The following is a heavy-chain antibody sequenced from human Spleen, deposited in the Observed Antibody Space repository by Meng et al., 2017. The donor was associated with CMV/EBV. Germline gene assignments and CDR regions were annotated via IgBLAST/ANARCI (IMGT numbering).Heavy chain of an antibody. V-gene: IGHV1-46*02. CDR2: INPSGGST. CDR1: GYTFNTHY. CDR3: ARGAAGGYGMDV. Sequence: ASVKVSCKTSGYTFNTHYIHWVRQSPGQGPEWMGIINPSGGSTMYEQKFQGRVTLTRDTSTSTVYMELSSLRPEDTAVYYCARGAAGGYGMDVWGQGTTVTVSS. J-gene: IGHJ6*02. D-gene: IGHD2-15*01.